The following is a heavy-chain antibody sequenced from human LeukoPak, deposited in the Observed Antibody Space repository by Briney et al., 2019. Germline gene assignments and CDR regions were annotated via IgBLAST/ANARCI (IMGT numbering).Heavy chain of an antibody. CDR2: ISAYNGDT. V-gene: IGHV1-18*01. J-gene: IGHJ4*02. CDR3: ARDFRDYGGDEGYFDY. D-gene: IGHD4-23*01. Sequence: ASVKVSCKPSGYTFTSCGISWVRQAPGQGLERMGWISAYNGDTNSGRNFQGRITMTTDTSTSIAYMELRSLRPDDTAVYYCARDFRDYGGDEGYFDYWGQGTLVTVSS. CDR1: GYTFTSCG.